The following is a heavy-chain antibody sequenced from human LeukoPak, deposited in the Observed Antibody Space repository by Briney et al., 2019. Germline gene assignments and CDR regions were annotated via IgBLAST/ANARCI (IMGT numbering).Heavy chain of an antibody. CDR1: GGSFSGYY. D-gene: IGHD5-18*01. J-gene: IGHJ3*01. CDR2: INHSGST. CDR3: ARHRGTAMVRP. Sequence: SETLSLTCAVYGGSFSGYYWSWIRQPPGKGLEWIGEINHSGSTNYNPSLKSRVTISVDTSKNQFSLKLSSVTAADTAVYYCARHRGTAMVRPWGQGTMVTVSS. V-gene: IGHV4-34*01.